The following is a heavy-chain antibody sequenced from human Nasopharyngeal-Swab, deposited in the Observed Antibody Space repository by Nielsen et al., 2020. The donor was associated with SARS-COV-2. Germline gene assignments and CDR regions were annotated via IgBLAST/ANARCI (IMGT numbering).Heavy chain of an antibody. D-gene: IGHD2-2*01. CDR3: AKTPTHYQLLHYGMDV. V-gene: IGHV1-2*06. CDR2: INPNSGGT. J-gene: IGHJ6*02. Sequence: ASVKVSCKASGYTFTGCYIHWVRQAPGQGLEWMGRINPNSGGTNYAQKFQGRVTMTRDTSITTAYMELSRLRSDDTAVYYCAKTPTHYQLLHYGMDVWGQGTTVTVSS. CDR1: GYTFTGCY.